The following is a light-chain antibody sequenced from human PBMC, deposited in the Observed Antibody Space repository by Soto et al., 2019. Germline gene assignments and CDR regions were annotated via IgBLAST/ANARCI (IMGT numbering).Light chain of an antibody. CDR2: DVN. J-gene: IGLJ1*01. CDR3: CSYTATTTYV. CDR1: GDDVGGYTF. V-gene: IGLV2-14*03. Sequence: QSVLTQPASVDGSHGQSISISCTGTGDDVGGYTFVSWYQQHPDKVPKLVIFDVNRRPSGVSDRFSGSKSVNAASLTISGLQAEDEADYYCCSYTATTTYVFGTGTKVTV.